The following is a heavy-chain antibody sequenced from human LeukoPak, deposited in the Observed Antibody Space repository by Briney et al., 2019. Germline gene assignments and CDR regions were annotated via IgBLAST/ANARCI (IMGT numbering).Heavy chain of an antibody. J-gene: IGHJ4*02. D-gene: IGHD3-3*01. CDR3: ARDRAWNYFDY. CDR1: EFTFSRHG. CDR2: ISNDGSRK. Sequence: GGSLRLSCAPSEFTFSRHGMHWVRQAPGKGLEWVAIISNDGSRKYYAHSVEGRFTISRDNSKNTLYMQMDSLRAEDTAVYYCARDRAWNYFDYWGQGTLVTVSS. V-gene: IGHV3-30*03.